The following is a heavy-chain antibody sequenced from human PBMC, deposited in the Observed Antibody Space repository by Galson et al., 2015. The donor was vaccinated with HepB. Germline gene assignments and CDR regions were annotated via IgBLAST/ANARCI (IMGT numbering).Heavy chain of an antibody. V-gene: IGHV3-66*02. CDR1: GFTVSSNY. CDR2: IYSGGST. J-gene: IGHJ4*02. D-gene: IGHD5-12*01. CDR3: AWYYSGYDPSYYFDY. Sequence: SLRLSCAASGFTVSSNYMSWVRQAPGKGLEWVSVIYSGGSTYYADSVKGRFTISRDNSKNTLYLQMNSLRAEDTAVYYCAWYYSGYDPSYYFDYWGQGTLVTVSS.